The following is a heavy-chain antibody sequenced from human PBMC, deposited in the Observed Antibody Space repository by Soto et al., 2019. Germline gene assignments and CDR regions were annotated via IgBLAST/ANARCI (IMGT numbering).Heavy chain of an antibody. D-gene: IGHD1-1*01. V-gene: IGHV4-4*07. CDR1: GASISGFY. J-gene: IGHJ5*02. CDR2: IYATGTT. Sequence: XATLSLTFTVSGASISGFYWSWIRKSAGKGLEWIGRIYATGTTDYNPSLKSRVMMSVDTSKKQFSLKLRSVTAADTAVYYCVRDGKKTLRDWFDPWGRGISVTVSS. CDR3: VRDGKKTLRDWFDP.